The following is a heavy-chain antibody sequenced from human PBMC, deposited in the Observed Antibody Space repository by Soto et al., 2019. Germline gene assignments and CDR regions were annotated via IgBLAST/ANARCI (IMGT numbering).Heavy chain of an antibody. V-gene: IGHV1-69*02. J-gene: IGHJ2*01. CDR2: VIPILGIA. Sequence: QVQLVQSGAEVKKPGSSVKVSCKASGGTFSSNTISWVRQAPGQGLEWMGRVIPILGIANYAQKFQDRVTITADKSTSTAYMELNSLRSEDTAVYYCARATTSTLGWFFDVWGRGTLVTVSS. CDR3: ARATTSTLGWFFDV. D-gene: IGHD1-1*01. CDR1: GGTFSSNT.